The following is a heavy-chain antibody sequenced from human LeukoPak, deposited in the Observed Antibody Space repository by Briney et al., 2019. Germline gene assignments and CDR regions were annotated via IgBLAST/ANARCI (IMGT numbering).Heavy chain of an antibody. CDR2: TYYRSKWYN. V-gene: IGHV6-1*01. CDR1: GDRVSSNSAA. J-gene: IGHJ6*02. Sequence: SQTLSLTCAISGDRVSSNSAAWSWIRQSPSRGLEWLGRTYYRSKWYNDYAGSVKSRIIIKSDTSKNQFSLQLNSVTPEDTAVYYCAREEGAVAVTHYYGMDVGGQGTTVTVSS. D-gene: IGHD2-15*01. CDR3: AREEGAVAVTHYYGMDV.